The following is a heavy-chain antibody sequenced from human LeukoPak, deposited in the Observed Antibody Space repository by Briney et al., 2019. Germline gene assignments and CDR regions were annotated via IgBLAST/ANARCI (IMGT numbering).Heavy chain of an antibody. CDR1: GFTFSSYA. CDR2: ISGRGGST. CDR3: TRYNTGSVDY. D-gene: IGHD1-14*01. Sequence: GESLRLSCAASGFTFSSYAMSWVRQAPGKGLEWVSTISGRGGSTYYADSVKGRFTISRDNSKNTLYLQMDSLRAEDTAVYFCTRYNTGSVDYWGQGTLVTVSS. V-gene: IGHV3-23*01. J-gene: IGHJ4*02.